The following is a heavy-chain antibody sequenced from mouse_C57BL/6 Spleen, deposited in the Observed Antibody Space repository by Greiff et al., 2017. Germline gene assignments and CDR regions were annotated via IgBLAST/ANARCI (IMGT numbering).Heavy chain of an antibody. V-gene: IGHV1-15*01. CDR1: GYTFTDYE. CDR2: IDPETGGT. Sequence: QVQLQQSGAELVRPGASVTLSCKASGYTFTDYEMHWVKQTPVHGLEWIGAIDPETGGTAYNQKFKGKAILTADKSSSAAYMELRSLTSEDSAVYYCTITTVVATGYYAMDYWGQGTSVTVSS. D-gene: IGHD1-1*01. J-gene: IGHJ4*01. CDR3: TITTVVATGYYAMDY.